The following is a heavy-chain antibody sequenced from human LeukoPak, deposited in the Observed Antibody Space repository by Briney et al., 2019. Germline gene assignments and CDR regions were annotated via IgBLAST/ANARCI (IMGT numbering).Heavy chain of an antibody. J-gene: IGHJ5*02. CDR2: INHSGST. D-gene: IGHD6-19*01. CDR3: ARGLGKVAVAGTLRWFDP. CDR1: GGSFSGYY. V-gene: IGHV4-34*01. Sequence: SETPSLTCAVYGGSFSGYYWSWIRQPPGKGLEWIGEINHSGSTNYNPSLKSRVTISVDTSKNQFSLKLSSVTAADTAVYYCARGLGKVAVAGTLRWFDPWGQGTLVTVSS.